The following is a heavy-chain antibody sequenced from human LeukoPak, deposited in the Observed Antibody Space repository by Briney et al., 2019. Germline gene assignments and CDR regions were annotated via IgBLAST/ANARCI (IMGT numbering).Heavy chain of an antibody. CDR1: GFTFSSYR. D-gene: IGHD6-13*01. V-gene: IGHV3-21*01. CDR2: ISSSSSYI. J-gene: IGHJ3*02. CDR3: ARMAAAGTRAFDI. Sequence: PGGSLRLSCAASGFTFSSYRMNWVRQAPGKGLEWVSSISSSSSYIYYADSVKGRFTISRDNAKNSLYLQMNSLRAEDTAVYYCARMAAAGTRAFDIWGQGTMVTVSS.